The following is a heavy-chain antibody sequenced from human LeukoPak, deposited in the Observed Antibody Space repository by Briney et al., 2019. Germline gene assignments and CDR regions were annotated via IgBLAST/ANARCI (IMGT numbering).Heavy chain of an antibody. CDR1: GGSISSYY. J-gene: IGHJ5*02. CDR3: ARGLRNWFDP. CDR2: IYYSGST. V-gene: IGHV4-59*12. Sequence: PSETLSLTCTVSGGSISSYYWSWIRQPPGKGLEWIGDIYYSGSTNYNPSLKSRVTISVDRSKNQFSLKLSSVTAADTAVYYCARGLRNWFDPWGQGTLVTVSS.